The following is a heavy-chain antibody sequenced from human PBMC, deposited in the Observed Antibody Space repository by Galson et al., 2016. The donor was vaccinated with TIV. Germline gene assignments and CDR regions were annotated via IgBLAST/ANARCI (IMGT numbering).Heavy chain of an antibody. CDR2: ISASGGST. Sequence: SLRLSCAASGFTFSSHAMSWVRQAPGKGLEWVSAISASGGSTYYADAVKGRFTISRDNSKNTLYLQMNSLSAEDTAVYYCARVYISSFFDYWGQGTLVTVSS. CDR1: GFTFSSHA. CDR3: ARVYISSFFDY. V-gene: IGHV3-23*01. J-gene: IGHJ4*02. D-gene: IGHD3-10*01.